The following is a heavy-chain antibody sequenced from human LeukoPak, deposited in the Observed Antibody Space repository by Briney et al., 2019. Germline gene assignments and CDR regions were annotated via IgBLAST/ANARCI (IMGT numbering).Heavy chain of an antibody. CDR2: IKSRNRGETV. CDR3: TTDGSTTLSNTFDY. V-gene: IGHV3-15*01. D-gene: IGHD1-26*01. CDR1: GFTFGDYA. Sequence: GGSLRLSCTGSGFTFGDYAVSWVRQAPGKGLEWVGRIKSRNRGETVDYAAPVKGRFTISRDDSKTTVYLQMNSLKTEDTAIYYCTTDGSTTLSNTFDYWGQGTLVTVSS. J-gene: IGHJ4*02.